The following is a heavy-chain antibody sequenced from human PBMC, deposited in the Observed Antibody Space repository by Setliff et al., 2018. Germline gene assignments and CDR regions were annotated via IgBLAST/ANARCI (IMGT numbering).Heavy chain of an antibody. Sequence: LSLTCTVSGGSINEANYYWSWIRQPPGKGLEWIGSISPGRSINYNPSLRSRVTISGDTSKNQISLNLSSGTAADTAVYYCARDRRDYIGAGSSEIDYYYYYYMDVWGKGTTVTVSS. CDR3: ARDRRDYIGAGSSEIDYYYYYYMDV. V-gene: IGHV4-61*02. CDR1: GGSINEANYY. D-gene: IGHD3-10*01. J-gene: IGHJ6*03. CDR2: ISPGRSI.